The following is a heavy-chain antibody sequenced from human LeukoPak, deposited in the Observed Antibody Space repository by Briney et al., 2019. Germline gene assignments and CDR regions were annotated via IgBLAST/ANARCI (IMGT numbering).Heavy chain of an antibody. D-gene: IGHD2-21*01. V-gene: IGHV3-23*01. Sequence: GGFLSLFCAASGFSFSNYAMSLVRQAPGKGLEWISGITDSGRSSYFADSVRGRFTISRDKSKNTLYLQMNSLRAEDTALYFCAKDGGGNCYDPIDYWGQGILVTVSS. J-gene: IGHJ4*02. CDR3: AKDGGGNCYDPIDY. CDR2: ITDSGRSS. CDR1: GFSFSNYA.